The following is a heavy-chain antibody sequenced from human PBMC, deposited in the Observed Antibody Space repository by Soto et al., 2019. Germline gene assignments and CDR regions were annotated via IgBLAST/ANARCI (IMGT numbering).Heavy chain of an antibody. CDR1: GFTFSSCA. Sequence: GGSLRLSCAASGFTFSSCAMGWVRQAPGKGLEWVSDIIDSGGSTYYADSVKGRFTISRDNSKSTLYLQMNSLRDEDTAVYYCASFLGGYDFWSGYPGYPRIYWGQGTLVTVSS. CDR3: ASFLGGYDFWSGYPGYPRIY. D-gene: IGHD3-3*01. V-gene: IGHV3-23*01. CDR2: IIDSGGST. J-gene: IGHJ4*02.